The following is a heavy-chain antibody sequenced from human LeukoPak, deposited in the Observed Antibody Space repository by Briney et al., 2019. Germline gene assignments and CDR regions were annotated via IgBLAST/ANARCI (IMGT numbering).Heavy chain of an antibody. CDR2: ITGSGGST. V-gene: IGHV3-23*01. D-gene: IGHD3-10*01. CDR3: AGEGYGSGSPFDY. CDR1: GFTFTSYA. J-gene: IGHJ4*02. Sequence: GSLRLSCAASGFTFTSYAMSWVRQAPGKGLEWVSAITGSGGSTYYIASVKGRFTISRDNAKNSLYLQMNSLRAEDTAVYYCAGEGYGSGSPFDYWGQGTLVTVSS.